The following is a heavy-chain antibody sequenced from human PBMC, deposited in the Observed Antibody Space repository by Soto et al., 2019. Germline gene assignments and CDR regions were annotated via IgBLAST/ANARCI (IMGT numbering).Heavy chain of an antibody. Sequence: GGSLRLSCAASGFTFSSYAMSWVRQAPGKGLEWVSAISGSGGSTYYADSVKGRFTISRDNSKNTLYLQMNSLRAEDTAVYYCAKFEDIVVVVATYYYYGMDVWGQGTKVTVS. CDR3: AKFEDIVVVVATYYYYGMDV. J-gene: IGHJ6*02. CDR2: ISGSGGST. V-gene: IGHV3-23*01. CDR1: GFTFSSYA. D-gene: IGHD2-15*01.